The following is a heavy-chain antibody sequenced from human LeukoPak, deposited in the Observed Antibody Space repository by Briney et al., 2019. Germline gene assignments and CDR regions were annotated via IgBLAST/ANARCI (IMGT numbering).Heavy chain of an antibody. J-gene: IGHJ4*02. CDR1: GXSFSSYG. CDR3: AKDGIRYYYDSSGYYGDY. V-gene: IGHV3-30*18. D-gene: IGHD3-22*01. CDR2: ISYEGTNE. Sequence: PGGSLRLSCAVSGXSFSSYGMHWVRQAPGKGLEWVAVISYEGTNEYYADSVKGRFTISRDNSKNTLYLQMTSLRAEDTAVYYCAKDGIRYYYDSSGYYGDYWGQGTLVTVSS.